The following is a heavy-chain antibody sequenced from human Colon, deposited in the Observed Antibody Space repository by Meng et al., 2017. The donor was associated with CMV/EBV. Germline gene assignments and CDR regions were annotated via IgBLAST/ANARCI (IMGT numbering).Heavy chain of an antibody. Sequence: GESLKISCTASGFTFGDYGLTWVRQAPAKGLEWVGFMRGKAYGGTTEDAASVKGRFTTSRDESNSIAYLQMNSLKTEDTAVYYCARTTGYSRRLSLDPWGQGTLVTVSS. V-gene: IGHV3-49*04. CDR1: GFTFGDYG. D-gene: IGHD1-26*01. CDR2: MRGKAYGGTT. J-gene: IGHJ5*02. CDR3: ARTTGYSRRLSLDP.